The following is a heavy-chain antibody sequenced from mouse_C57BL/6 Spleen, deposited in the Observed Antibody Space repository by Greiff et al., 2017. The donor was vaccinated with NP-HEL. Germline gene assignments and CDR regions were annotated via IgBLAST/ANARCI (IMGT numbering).Heavy chain of an antibody. J-gene: IGHJ1*03. V-gene: IGHV14-4*01. CDR1: GFNIKDDY. CDR2: IDPENGDT. D-gene: IGHD1-1*01. Sequence: VQLQQSGAELVRPGASVKLSCTASGFNIKDDYMHWVKQRPEQGLEWLGWIDPENGDTEYASKFQGKATITADTSSNTAYLQLSSLTSEDTAVYYCTTRDYGSSGWYFDVWGTGTTVTVSS. CDR3: TTRDYGSSGWYFDV.